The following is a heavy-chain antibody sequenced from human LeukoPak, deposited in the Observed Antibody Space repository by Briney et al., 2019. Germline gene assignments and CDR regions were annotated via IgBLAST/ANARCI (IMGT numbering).Heavy chain of an antibody. Sequence: GGSLRLSCAASGFTFSSYGMHWVRQAPDKGLEWVAVISYDGSNKYYADSVKGRFTISRDNSKNTLYLQMNRLRAEDTAVYYCAKSAGNKWFDPWGQGTLVTVSS. D-gene: IGHD1-1*01. J-gene: IGHJ5*02. CDR3: AKSAGNKWFDP. CDR2: ISYDGSNK. CDR1: GFTFSSYG. V-gene: IGHV3-30*18.